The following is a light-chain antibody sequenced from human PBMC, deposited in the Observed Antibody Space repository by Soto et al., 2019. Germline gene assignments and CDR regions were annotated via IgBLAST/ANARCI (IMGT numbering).Light chain of an antibody. V-gene: IGKV3-15*01. Sequence: EIVMTQSPATLAVSPGERAALSCRASQSVSSNFAWYQQKPGQAPRLLIYGASFRATGTPARFSGSGSGTEFTLSISSLQSVDFAVYYCQQYNNWPYTFGLGTKLEMK. CDR2: GAS. CDR1: QSVSSN. CDR3: QQYNNWPYT. J-gene: IGKJ2*01.